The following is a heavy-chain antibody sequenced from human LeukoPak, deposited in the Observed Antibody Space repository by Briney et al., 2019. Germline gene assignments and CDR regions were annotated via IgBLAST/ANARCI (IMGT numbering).Heavy chain of an antibody. CDR3: ARWAAAGRDAFDI. D-gene: IGHD6-13*01. CDR1: GGSISSYY. CDR2: IYYSGST. Sequence: ETLSLTCTVSGGSISSYYWSWIRQPPGKGLEWIGYIYYSGSTNYNPSLKSRVTISVDTSKNQFSLKLSSVTAADTAVYYCARWAAAGRDAFDIWGQGTMVTVSS. J-gene: IGHJ3*02. V-gene: IGHV4-59*12.